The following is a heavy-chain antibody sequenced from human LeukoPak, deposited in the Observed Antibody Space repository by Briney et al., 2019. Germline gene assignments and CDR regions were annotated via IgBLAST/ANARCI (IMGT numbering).Heavy chain of an antibody. D-gene: IGHD4-23*01. CDR2: IYTSGST. CDR3: ARTNNGVNSIYYYYFDV. Sequence: SETLSLTCTVSGGSISSYYWSWIRQPAGKGLEWIGRIYTSGSTNYNPSLRSRVTMSVDTSKNQFSLKLSSVTAADTAVYYCARTNNGVNSIYYYYFDVWGKGTTVTVSS. V-gene: IGHV4-4*07. CDR1: GGSISSYY. J-gene: IGHJ6*03.